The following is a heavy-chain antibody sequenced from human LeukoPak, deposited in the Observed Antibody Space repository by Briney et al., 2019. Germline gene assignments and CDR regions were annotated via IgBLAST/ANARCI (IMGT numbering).Heavy chain of an antibody. CDR1: GGSISSYY. CDR3: ARGVTDIVVVPAAIYDYYYYMDV. Sequence: SETLSLTCTVSGGSISSYYWSWIRQPPGKGLEWIGYIYYSGSTNYNPSLKSRVTISVDTSKNQFSLKLSSVTAADTAVYYCARGVTDIVVVPAAIYDYYYYMDVWGKGTTVTVSS. D-gene: IGHD2-2*01. V-gene: IGHV4-59*08. CDR2: IYYSGST. J-gene: IGHJ6*03.